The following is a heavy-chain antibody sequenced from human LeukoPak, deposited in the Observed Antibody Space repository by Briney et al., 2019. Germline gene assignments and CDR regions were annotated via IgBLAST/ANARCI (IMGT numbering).Heavy chain of an antibody. CDR1: GYSFTSYW. CDR3: ARHRGYYESSGPPDY. J-gene: IGHJ4*02. CDR2: IYPGDSAT. V-gene: IGHV5-51*01. Sequence: GASLKTSSKGSGYSFTSYWIGWGRQLPGEGREWMGIIYPGDSATRYSPSIHSQVTISADKSTSTASLQWSSLKASDTAVYYCARHRGYYESSGPPDYWGQGTLVTVSS. D-gene: IGHD3-22*01.